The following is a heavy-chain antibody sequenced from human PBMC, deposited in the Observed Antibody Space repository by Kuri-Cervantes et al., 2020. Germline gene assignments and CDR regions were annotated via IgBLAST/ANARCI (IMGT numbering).Heavy chain of an antibody. D-gene: IGHD3-22*01. CDR1: GYSFSNYG. J-gene: IGHJ4*02. V-gene: IGHV1-18*01. CDR2: ISAYKGDT. Sequence: ASVKVSCKTSGYSFSNYGINWVRQAPGQGLEWMAWISAYKGDTKYAPKFQDRVTMTTDTSTNTAYMYLTSLTFDDTAVYYCARVHYDSSGLTGYLDYWGQGTLVTVSS. CDR3: ARVHYDSSGLTGYLDY.